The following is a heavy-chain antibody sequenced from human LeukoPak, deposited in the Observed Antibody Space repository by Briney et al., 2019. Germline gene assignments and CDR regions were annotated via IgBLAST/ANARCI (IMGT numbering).Heavy chain of an antibody. CDR1: GYTYSSYD. J-gene: IGHJ2*01. CDR3: ARGPRVFGVVISSYWYFDF. Sequence: ASVKVSCTASGYTYSSYDINWVRLAAGQGLEWLGWMNPNIGNAGYAQKFQGRISITRNTSTNTAYMELGGLRSEDTAVYYCARGPRVFGVVISSYWYFDFWGRGTLVTVSS. D-gene: IGHD3-3*01. CDR2: MNPNIGNA. V-gene: IGHV1-8*01.